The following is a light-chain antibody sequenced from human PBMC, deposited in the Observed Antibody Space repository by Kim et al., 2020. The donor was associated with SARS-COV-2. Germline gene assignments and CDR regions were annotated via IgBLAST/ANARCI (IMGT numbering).Light chain of an antibody. CDR3: QQYGSSPYS. V-gene: IGKV3-20*01. CDR1: QSVGSSL. Sequence: LATGDSASPPSRASQSVGSSLLAWYQQKPGQAPRPLIYEAFKRVAGIPDRFSGSGSGTDFTLTISRPEPEDFAMYYCQQYGSSPYSFGQGTKLEI. CDR2: EAF. J-gene: IGKJ2*03.